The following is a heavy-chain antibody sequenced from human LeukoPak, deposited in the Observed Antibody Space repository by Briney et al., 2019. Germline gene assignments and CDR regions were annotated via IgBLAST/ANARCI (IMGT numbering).Heavy chain of an antibody. D-gene: IGHD3-22*01. J-gene: IGHJ3*02. CDR1: GGSISSYY. Sequence: SETLSLTCTVSGGSISSYYWSWIQQPPGKGLEWIGYIYYSGSTNYNPSLKSRVTISVDTSKNQFSLKLSSVTAADTAVYYCARYDYDSSGYYTDAFDIWGQGTMVTVSS. CDR3: ARYDYDSSGYYTDAFDI. CDR2: IYYSGST. V-gene: IGHV4-59*01.